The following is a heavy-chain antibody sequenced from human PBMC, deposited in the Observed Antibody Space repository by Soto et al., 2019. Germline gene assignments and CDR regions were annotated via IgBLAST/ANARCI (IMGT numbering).Heavy chain of an antibody. V-gene: IGHV4-31*03. CDR2: IYYSGST. CDR1: GGSISSGGYY. J-gene: IGHJ4*02. D-gene: IGHD4-17*01. Sequence: SETLSLTCTVSGGSISSGGYYWSWIRQHPGKGLEWIGYIYYSGSTYYNPSLKSRVTISVDTSKNQFSLKLSSVTAADTAVYYCARDPGNYGDLFDYRGQGTLVTVSS. CDR3: ARDPGNYGDLFDY.